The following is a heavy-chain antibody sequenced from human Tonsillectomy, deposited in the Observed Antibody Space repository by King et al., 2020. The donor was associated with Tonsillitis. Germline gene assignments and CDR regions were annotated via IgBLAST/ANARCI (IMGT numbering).Heavy chain of an antibody. CDR1: GFTFKNFD. CDR3: AKDKGADYYDSSRGAFDV. D-gene: IGHD3-22*01. J-gene: IGHJ3*01. CDR2: MSRGTKYI. Sequence: VQLVESGGGLVKPGGSLRLSCATSGFTFKNFDMNWVRQAPGKGLEWVLAMSRGTKYIYYAYSVRGRFTISREKAKNSLYLQMDSLRAEDTAVDFCAKDKGADYYDSSRGAFDVWGRGTMVTVSS. V-gene: IGHV3-21*01.